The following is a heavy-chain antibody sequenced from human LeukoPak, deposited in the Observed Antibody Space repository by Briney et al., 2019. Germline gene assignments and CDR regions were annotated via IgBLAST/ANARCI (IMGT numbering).Heavy chain of an antibody. CDR3: ARGEYSSSWYVNYYYYYMDV. J-gene: IGHJ6*03. CDR1: GFTFSSYS. CDR2: ISSSSSYI. V-gene: IGHV3-21*01. D-gene: IGHD6-13*01. Sequence: PGGSLRLSCAASGFTFSSYSMNWVRQAPGKGLEWVSSISSSSSYIYYADSVKGRFTISRDNAKNTLYLQMNSLRAEDTAVYYCARGEYSSSWYVNYYYYYMDVWGKGTTVTVSS.